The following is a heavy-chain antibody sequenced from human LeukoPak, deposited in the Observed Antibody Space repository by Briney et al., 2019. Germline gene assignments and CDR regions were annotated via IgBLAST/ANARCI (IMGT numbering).Heavy chain of an antibody. V-gene: IGHV4-39*01. J-gene: IGHJ4*02. CDR1: GGSISSSSYY. CDR3: ARQGYSSSWYFDY. CDR2: TYYSGST. Sequence: SETLSLTCTVSGGSISSSSYYWGWIRQPPGKGLEWIGSTYYSGSTYYNPSLKSRVTISVDTSKNQFSLKLSSVTAADTAVYYCARQGYSSSWYFDYWGQGTLVTVSS. D-gene: IGHD6-13*01.